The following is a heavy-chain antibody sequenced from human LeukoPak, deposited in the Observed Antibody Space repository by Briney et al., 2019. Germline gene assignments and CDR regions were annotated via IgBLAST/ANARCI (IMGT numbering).Heavy chain of an antibody. CDR3: AKAGLVRGGALDS. D-gene: IGHD4/OR15-4a*01. V-gene: IGHV3-23*01. CDR1: GFTFSTYA. J-gene: IGHJ4*02. Sequence: GGSLRLSCAASGFTFSTYAMTWVRQAPGKGLEWVSSITGTGDGTSAADSVKGRFTVSRDSSKHTLYLQMNSLRVEDTAVYYCAKAGLVRGGALDSWGQGALVTVSS. CDR2: ITGTGDGT.